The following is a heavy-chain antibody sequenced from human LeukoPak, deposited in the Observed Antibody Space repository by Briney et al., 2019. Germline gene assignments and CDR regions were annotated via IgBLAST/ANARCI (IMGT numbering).Heavy chain of an antibody. D-gene: IGHD2-2*01. V-gene: IGHV1-2*06. CDR2: INPNSGGT. J-gene: IGHJ6*03. Sequence: ASVKVSCKASGYTFTGYYMHWVRQAPGQGLEWMGRINPNSGGTNYAQKFQGRVTMTRDTSISTAYMELSRLRSDDTAVYYCARWDIVVVPAAMADYYYMDVWGKGTMVTVSS. CDR1: GYTFTGYY. CDR3: ARWDIVVVPAAMADYYYMDV.